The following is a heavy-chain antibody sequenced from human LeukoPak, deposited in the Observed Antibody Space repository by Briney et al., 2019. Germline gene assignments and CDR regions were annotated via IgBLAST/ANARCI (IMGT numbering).Heavy chain of an antibody. CDR3: ARARLRLGELVE. J-gene: IGHJ4*02. Sequence: ETLSLTCTVSGGSISSNYMSWVRQAPGKGLEWVSVIYSGGSTYYADSVKGRFTISRHNSKNTLYLQMNSLRAEDTAVYYCARARLRLGELVEWGQGTLVTVSS. CDR1: GGSISSNY. D-gene: IGHD3-16*01. CDR2: IYSGGST. V-gene: IGHV3-53*04.